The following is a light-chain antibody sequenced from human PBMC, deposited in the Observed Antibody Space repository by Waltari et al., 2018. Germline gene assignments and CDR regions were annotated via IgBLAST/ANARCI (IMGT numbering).Light chain of an antibody. V-gene: IGKV1-39*01. CDR3: QQSYRSPPT. Sequence: DIEMTQSPSSLSASVGDRVTITCRASQSVSSYLNWYQQKSGEAPALLIHSASGLHGGVPSRFSGSGSGTEFTLTINSLQPEDFATYYCQQSYRSPPTFGGGT. J-gene: IGKJ4*01. CDR1: QSVSSY. CDR2: SAS.